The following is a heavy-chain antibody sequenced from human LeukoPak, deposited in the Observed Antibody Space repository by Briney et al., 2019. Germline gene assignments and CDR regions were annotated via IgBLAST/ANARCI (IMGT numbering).Heavy chain of an antibody. J-gene: IGHJ4*02. CDR3: VARYSNSGRGVFVDY. Sequence: RGSLRLSCAASGFTFSSYAMRWVRQAPGKGLEWVSAICGSGNNTYYADSVKGRFTISRDNSKDTLYLDMNSLSADDPAVYYCVARYSNSGRGVFVDYWGQGTLVTVSS. V-gene: IGHV3-23*01. CDR2: ICGSGNNT. D-gene: IGHD6-13*01. CDR1: GFTFSSYA.